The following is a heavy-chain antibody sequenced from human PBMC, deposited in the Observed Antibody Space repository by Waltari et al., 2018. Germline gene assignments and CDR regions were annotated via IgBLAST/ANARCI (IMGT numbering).Heavy chain of an antibody. Sequence: QLQLQESGPGLVKPSETLSLTCTVSGGSISSSSYYWGWIRQPPGKGLEWIGSIYSRGCTYYVPSLKSRVTISVDTSKNHFSLKLSSVTAADTAVYYCARRQWLHFDYWGQGTLVTVSS. V-gene: IGHV4-39*07. J-gene: IGHJ4*02. CDR1: GGSISSSSYY. CDR2: IYSRGCT. D-gene: IGHD5-12*01. CDR3: ARRQWLHFDY.